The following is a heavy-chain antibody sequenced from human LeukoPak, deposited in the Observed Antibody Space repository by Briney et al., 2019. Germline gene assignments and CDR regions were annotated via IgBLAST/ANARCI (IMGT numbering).Heavy chain of an antibody. Sequence: GGSLRLSCAASGFTFSSYSMNWVRQAPGKGLEWVSSISSSSSSYIYYADSVKGRFTTSRDSAKNSLYLQMNSLRAEDTAVYYCARAVHGALDYWGQGTLVTVSS. CDR3: ARAVHGALDY. CDR1: GFTFSSYS. D-gene: IGHD1-26*01. J-gene: IGHJ4*02. V-gene: IGHV3-21*01. CDR2: ISSSSSSYI.